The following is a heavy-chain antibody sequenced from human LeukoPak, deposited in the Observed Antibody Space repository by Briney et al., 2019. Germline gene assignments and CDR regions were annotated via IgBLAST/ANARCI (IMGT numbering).Heavy chain of an antibody. CDR2: TYYRSKWYN. D-gene: IGHD1-26*01. Sequence: SQTLSLTCAISGDSVSSNSAAWNWIRQSPSRGLEWLGRTYYRSKWYNDYAVSMKSRITINPDTSKNQFSLQLNSVTPEDTAVYYCARAGEVGATGAEYFQHWGQGTLVTVSS. V-gene: IGHV6-1*01. J-gene: IGHJ1*01. CDR1: GDSVSSNSAA. CDR3: ARAGEVGATGAEYFQH.